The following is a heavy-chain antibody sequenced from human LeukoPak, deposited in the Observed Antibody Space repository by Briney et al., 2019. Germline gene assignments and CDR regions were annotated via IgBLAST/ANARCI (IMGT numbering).Heavy chain of an antibody. V-gene: IGHV1-18*01. J-gene: IGHJ5*02. CDR2: ISPYNGNT. Sequence: GASVKVSCKASGGTFSSYAISWVRQAPGQGLEWMGGISPYNGNTKYAQKLQGRVTMTTDTSTTTAYMELRSLRSDDTAVYHCARVNSGWYTGWFDPWGQGTLVTVSS. D-gene: IGHD6-19*01. CDR3: ARVNSGWYTGWFDP. CDR1: GGTFSSYA.